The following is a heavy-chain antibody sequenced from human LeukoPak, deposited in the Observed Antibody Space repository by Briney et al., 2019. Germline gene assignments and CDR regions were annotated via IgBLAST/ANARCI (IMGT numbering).Heavy chain of an antibody. CDR2: IYDSGST. D-gene: IGHD1-1*01. J-gene: IGHJ6*02. CDR3: ARVGGTNYYYYGMDV. V-gene: IGHV4-59*01. Sequence: SETLSLTCAVYGGSFSGYYWSWIRQPPGKGLEWIGYIYDSGSTNYNPSLKSRVTISVDTSKNQFSLRLSSVTAADTAVYYCARVGGTNYYYYGMDVWGQGTTVTVSS. CDR1: GGSFSGYY.